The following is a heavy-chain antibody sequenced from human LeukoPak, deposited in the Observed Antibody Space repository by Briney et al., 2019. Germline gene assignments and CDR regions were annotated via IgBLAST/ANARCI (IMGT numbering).Heavy chain of an antibody. V-gene: IGHV1-46*01. CDR1: GYTFTSYY. D-gene: IGHD3-10*01. CDR3: ARDTWFGGRAFDI. J-gene: IGHJ3*02. Sequence: GASVKVSCKASGYTFTSYYMHWVRQAPGQGLEWMGIINPSGGSTSYAQKFQGRVTMTRDMSTSTVYMELSSLRSEDTAVYYCARDTWFGGRAFDIWGQGTMVTVSS. CDR2: INPSGGST.